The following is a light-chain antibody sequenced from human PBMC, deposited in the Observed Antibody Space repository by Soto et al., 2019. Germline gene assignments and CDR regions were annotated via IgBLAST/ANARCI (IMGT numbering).Light chain of an antibody. J-gene: IGKJ1*01. CDR1: QSISTW. CDR2: HAS. Sequence: DIQMTQSPSTLSASVGDRVTITCRASQSISTWLAWYQQKPGKAPTLLIYHASSLASGVPSRFSGSGSGTEFTLTISSLQPDDFATYHCLQYNSYPRTFGQGTKVEIK. CDR3: LQYNSYPRT. V-gene: IGKV1-5*01.